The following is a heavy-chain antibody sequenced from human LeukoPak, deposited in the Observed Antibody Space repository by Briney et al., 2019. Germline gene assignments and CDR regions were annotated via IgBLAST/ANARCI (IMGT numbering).Heavy chain of an antibody. J-gene: IGHJ4*02. V-gene: IGHV4-34*01. Sequence: PSETLSLTCAVYGGSFNDYYWTWIRQSPGKGLEWIGEINHSGSTSYNPSLKSRVTISVDASKSQFSLKLNSVTAADKAVYYCARVRSSGIDFDYWGQGTLVTVSS. CDR3: ARVRSSGIDFDY. CDR2: INHSGST. CDR1: GGSFNDYY. D-gene: IGHD3-22*01.